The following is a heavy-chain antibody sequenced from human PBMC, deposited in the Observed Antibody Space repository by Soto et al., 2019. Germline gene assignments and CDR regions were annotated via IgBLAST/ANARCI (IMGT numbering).Heavy chain of an antibody. D-gene: IGHD3-3*01. J-gene: IGHJ6*03. CDR2: ISYDGSNK. Sequence: QVQLVESGGGVVQPGRSLRLSCAASGFTFSSYGMHWVRQAPGKGLEWVAVISYDGSNKYYADSVKGRLTISRDNSKNTLYLQMNSLRAEDTAVYYCAKDRDFDYMDVWGKGTTVTVSS. CDR3: AKDRDFDYMDV. CDR1: GFTFSSYG. V-gene: IGHV3-30*18.